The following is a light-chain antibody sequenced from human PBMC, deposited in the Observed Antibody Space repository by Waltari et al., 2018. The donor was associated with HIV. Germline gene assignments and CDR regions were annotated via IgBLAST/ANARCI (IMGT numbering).Light chain of an antibody. Sequence: DIQMTQSPSSVSASVGDRVTITCQASQDITTYLNWYQQKPGKAPKLLIYDASNLETGVPSRFSGSGSATDFTFTISSLQPEDIATYYCQQYDHFLSFGGGTKVEIK. CDR2: DAS. CDR1: QDITTY. V-gene: IGKV1-33*01. CDR3: QQYDHFLS. J-gene: IGKJ4*01.